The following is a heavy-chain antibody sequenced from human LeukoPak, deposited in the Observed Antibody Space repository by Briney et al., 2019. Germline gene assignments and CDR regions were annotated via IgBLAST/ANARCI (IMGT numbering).Heavy chain of an antibody. CDR1: GYSFTRYG. Sequence: ASVKVSCKASGYSFTRYGISWVRQAPGQGREWMGWISGYNGNTNYAQKLQGRVTMTTHTSTSTAYMELRSLRSEDTGVYYCARAWRTTVNYFDYWGEGTLVSVSS. CDR2: ISGYNGNT. J-gene: IGHJ4*02. V-gene: IGHV1-18*01. CDR3: ARAWRTTVNYFDY. D-gene: IGHD1-1*01.